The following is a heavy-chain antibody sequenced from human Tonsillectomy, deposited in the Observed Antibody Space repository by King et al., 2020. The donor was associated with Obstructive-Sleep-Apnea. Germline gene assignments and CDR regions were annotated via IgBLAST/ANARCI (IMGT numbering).Heavy chain of an antibody. CDR1: GGSISSSSYY. CDR3: ARTPGIAAAGIGWFDP. V-gene: IGHV4-39*01. Sequence: QLQESGPGLVKPSETLSLTCTVSGGSISSSSYYWGWIRQPPGKGLEWIGSIYYSGSTYYNPSLKSRVTISVDTSKNQFTLKLSSVTAADTAVYYCARTPGIAAAGIGWFDPWGQGTLVTVSS. D-gene: IGHD6-13*01. CDR2: IYYSGST. J-gene: IGHJ5*02.